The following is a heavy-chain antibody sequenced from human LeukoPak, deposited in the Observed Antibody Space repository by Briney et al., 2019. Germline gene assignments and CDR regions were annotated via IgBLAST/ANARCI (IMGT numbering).Heavy chain of an antibody. CDR3: VRFVSAATAGQSTGFDS. Sequence: GGSLRLSCAASGFTFSDYYMSWIRQAPGKGLEWVSYISSNGNTMYYADSVKGRFTISRANAKNSLYLQMNSLRADDTAVYYCVRFVSAATAGQSTGFDSWGQGTLVTVSS. D-gene: IGHD6-13*01. CDR2: ISSNGNTM. CDR1: GFTFSDYY. J-gene: IGHJ5*01. V-gene: IGHV3-11*01.